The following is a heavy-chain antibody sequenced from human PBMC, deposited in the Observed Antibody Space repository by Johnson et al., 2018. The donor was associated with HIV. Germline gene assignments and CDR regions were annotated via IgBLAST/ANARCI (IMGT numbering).Heavy chain of an antibody. CDR1: GFPFSSYW. J-gene: IGHJ3*02. CDR3: ARGRGYYRFDAFDI. CDR2: INSDGSIT. D-gene: IGHD3-22*01. V-gene: IGHV3-74*01. Sequence: VQLVESGGGLLQPGGSLRLSCAASGFPFSSYWMHWVRQAPGKGLVWVSHINSDGSITDYAASVKGRFTISRDSAKSTLYLQMNSLRAEDTAVYYCARGRGYYRFDAFDIWGQGTMVTVSS.